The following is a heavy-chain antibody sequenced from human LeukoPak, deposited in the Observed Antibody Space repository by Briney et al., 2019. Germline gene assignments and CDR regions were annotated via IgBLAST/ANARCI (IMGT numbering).Heavy chain of an antibody. D-gene: IGHD3-10*01. CDR2: IYYSGST. J-gene: IGHJ6*02. CDR1: GVSISSGGYY. Sequence: SETLSLTCTVSGVSISSGGYYWSWIRQHPRKGLEWIGYIYYSGSTYYNPSLKSRVTISVDTSKNQFSLKLSSVTAADTAVYYCARGSQDYYGSGSYYYGMDVWGQGTTVTVSS. CDR3: ARGSQDYYGSGSYYYGMDV. V-gene: IGHV4-31*03.